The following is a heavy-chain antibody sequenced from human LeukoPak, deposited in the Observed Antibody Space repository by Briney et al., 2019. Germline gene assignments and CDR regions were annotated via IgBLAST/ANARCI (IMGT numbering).Heavy chain of an antibody. CDR3: ARESPSNYDFWSGYYSAFDI. CDR2: ISPTGSTT. J-gene: IGHJ3*02. Sequence: GGSLRLSCIASGFSFSGHWMHWARQLPGKGLVWVSRISPTGSTTSYVDSVKGRFTISRDNAKNSLYLQMNSLRAEDTAVYYCARESPSNYDFWSGYYSAFDIWGQGTMVTVSS. CDR1: GFSFSGHW. D-gene: IGHD3-3*01. V-gene: IGHV3-74*01.